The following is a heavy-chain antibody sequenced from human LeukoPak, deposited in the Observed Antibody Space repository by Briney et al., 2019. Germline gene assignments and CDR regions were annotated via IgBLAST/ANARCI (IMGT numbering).Heavy chain of an antibody. CDR3: ARFGIPSLAGRNWFDP. CDR2: IYTSGST. J-gene: IGHJ5*02. Sequence: SETLSLTCTVSGGSISSYYWSWIRQPAGKGLEWIGRIYTSGSTNYNPSLKSRVTMSVDTSKNQFSLKLSSVTAADTAVYYCARFGIPSLAGRNWFDPWGQGTLVTVSS. CDR1: GGSISSYY. D-gene: IGHD3-16*01. V-gene: IGHV4-4*07.